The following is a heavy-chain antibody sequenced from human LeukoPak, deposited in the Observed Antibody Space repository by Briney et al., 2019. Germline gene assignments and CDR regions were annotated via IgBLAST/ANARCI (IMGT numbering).Heavy chain of an antibody. CDR2: IKQDGAEK. D-gene: IGHD6-13*01. CDR3: ARDSLFSSSWSPFDY. J-gene: IGHJ4*02. CDR1: GFNFSNYW. V-gene: IGHV3-7*01. Sequence: GGSLRLSCVASGFNFSNYWMNWVRQAPGKGLEWVANIKQDGAEKYYVDSVKGRFTISRDNAKNSLYLQMNSLRAEDTAVYYCARDSLFSSSWSPFDYWGQGTLVTVSS.